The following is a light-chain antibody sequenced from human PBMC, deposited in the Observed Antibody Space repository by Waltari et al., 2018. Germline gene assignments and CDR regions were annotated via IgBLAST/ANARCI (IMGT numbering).Light chain of an antibody. J-gene: IGLJ2*01. Sequence: QSVLTQPPSASGPPGQTATISRSGSTSNTGSNTVNWYQQLPGTAPKLLTQSNNQRPSGVPDRFSGSKSGTSASLIISGLQSEDEAEYFCAAWDDSLKAVLFGGGTKLTVL. CDR3: AAWDDSLKAVL. CDR1: TSNTGSNT. V-gene: IGLV1-44*01. CDR2: SNN.